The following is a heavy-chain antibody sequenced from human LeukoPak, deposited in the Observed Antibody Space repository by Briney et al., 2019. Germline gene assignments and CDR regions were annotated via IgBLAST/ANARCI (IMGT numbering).Heavy chain of an antibody. V-gene: IGHV1-18*01. CDR3: ARGVLAITFGGVIRAFDI. Sequence: ATVKVSCKASGYTFTSYGISWVRQAPGQGLEWMGWISAYNGNTNYAQKLQGRVTMTTDTSTSTAYMELRSLGSDDTAVYYCARGVLAITFGGVIRAFDIWGQGTMVTVSS. J-gene: IGHJ3*02. CDR1: GYTFTSYG. CDR2: ISAYNGNT. D-gene: IGHD3-16*02.